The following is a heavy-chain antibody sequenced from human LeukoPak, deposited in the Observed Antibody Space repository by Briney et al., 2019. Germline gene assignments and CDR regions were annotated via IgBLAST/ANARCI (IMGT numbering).Heavy chain of an antibody. CDR1: GYTFTGYY. J-gene: IGHJ4*02. Sequence: ASVKVSCKASGYTFTGYYTHWVRQAPGQGLEWMGRINPNSGGTNYAQKFQGRVTMTRDTSISTAYMELSRLRSDDTAVYYCARDRRSGWYYFDYWGQGTLVTVSS. CDR3: ARDRRSGWYYFDY. CDR2: INPNSGGT. D-gene: IGHD6-19*01. V-gene: IGHV1-2*06.